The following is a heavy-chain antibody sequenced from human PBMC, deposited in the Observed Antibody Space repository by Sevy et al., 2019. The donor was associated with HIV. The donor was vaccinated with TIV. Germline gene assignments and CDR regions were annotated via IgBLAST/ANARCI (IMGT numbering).Heavy chain of an antibody. CDR2: IHYKGSEK. CDR3: AKDDSTGWYGYYYGMDV. CDR1: GLIFSSFG. Sequence: GGSLRLSCAASGLIFSSFGMHWVRQAPGKGLEWVALIHYKGSEKYYADAVKGRYTISRDNSKNTVYLQMSSMRVEDTAAYYCAKDDSTGWYGYYYGMDVRGQGTTVTVSS. J-gene: IGHJ6*02. V-gene: IGHV3-30*02. D-gene: IGHD6-19*01.